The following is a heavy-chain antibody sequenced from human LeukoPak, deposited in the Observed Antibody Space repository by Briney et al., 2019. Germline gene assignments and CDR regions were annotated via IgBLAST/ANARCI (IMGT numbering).Heavy chain of an antibody. V-gene: IGHV7-4-1*02. CDR3: ARDRRVAYDFWSGYYIDYFDY. Sequence: GASVKVSCKASGYTFTSYAMNWVRQAPGQGLEWMGWINTNTGNPTYAQGFTGRFVFSLDTSVSTAYLQISSLKAEDTAVYYCARDRRVAYDFWSGYYIDYFDYWGQGTLVTVSS. CDR2: INTNTGNP. J-gene: IGHJ4*02. D-gene: IGHD3-3*01. CDR1: GYTFTSYA.